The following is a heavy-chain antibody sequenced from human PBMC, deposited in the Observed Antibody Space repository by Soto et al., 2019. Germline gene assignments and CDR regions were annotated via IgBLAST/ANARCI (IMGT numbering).Heavy chain of an antibody. J-gene: IGHJ4*02. Sequence: QVQLVESGGGVVQPGRSLRLSCAASGFTFSNFPMHWVRQAPGKGLEWVAVISYGGINNYYADSVKGRLTISRDDSKNTVYLQMNGLRPEDTAVYFCARTTVVSGTPDFDYWGQGTLVTVSS. CDR3: ARTTVVSGTPDFDY. V-gene: IGHV3-30-3*01. D-gene: IGHD4-4*01. CDR1: GFTFSNFP. CDR2: ISYGGINN.